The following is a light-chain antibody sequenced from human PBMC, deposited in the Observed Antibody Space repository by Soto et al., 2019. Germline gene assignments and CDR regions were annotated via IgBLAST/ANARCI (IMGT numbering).Light chain of an antibody. J-gene: IGKJ3*01. CDR1: LDISNY. CDR3: QQYDNLPFT. Sequence: DIQMTQSPSSLSASVGDRVTITCQASLDISNYLNWYQQKPGKAPKLLIYDACNLETGVPSRFSGSGSGTDFTFTISSPQPEDIATYYCQQYDNLPFTFGPGTNVDIK. V-gene: IGKV1-33*01. CDR2: DAC.